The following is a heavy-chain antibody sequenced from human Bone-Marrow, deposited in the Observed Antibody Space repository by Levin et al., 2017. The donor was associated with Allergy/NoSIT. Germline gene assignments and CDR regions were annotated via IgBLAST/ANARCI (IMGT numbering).Heavy chain of an antibody. CDR2: INYSGST. D-gene: IGHD1-14*01. Sequence: PSETLSLTCIVSGDSITTSSSFWAWFRQPPGKGLEWIGSINYSGSTYYTPSLKSRFTISVDASKNQFSLKLTSVTAADTAVFYCARLTGGGWGDNWFDPWGQGTLVTVSS. V-gene: IGHV4-39*01. CDR3: ARLTGGGWGDNWFDP. J-gene: IGHJ5*02. CDR1: GDSITTSSSF.